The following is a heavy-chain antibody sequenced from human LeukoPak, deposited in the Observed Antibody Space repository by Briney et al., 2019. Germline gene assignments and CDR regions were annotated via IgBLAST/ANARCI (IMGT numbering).Heavy chain of an antibody. CDR3: AKEGIAAAGTSYSRFDY. CDR2: ISGSGDYT. D-gene: IGHD6-13*01. J-gene: IGHJ4*02. CDR1: GFTFSRYA. Sequence: GGSLRLSCAASGFTFSRYAMSWVRQAPGKGLEWILVISGSGDYTYYADSVKGRFTISRDNPKNTLYMQMNSLRAEDTAVYYCAKEGIAAAGTSYSRFDYWGQGTLVTVSS. V-gene: IGHV3-23*01.